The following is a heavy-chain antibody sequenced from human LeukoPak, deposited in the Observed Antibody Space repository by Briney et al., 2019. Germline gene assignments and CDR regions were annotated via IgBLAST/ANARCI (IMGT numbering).Heavy chain of an antibody. CDR3: ARASISSSSGAIDY. J-gene: IGHJ4*02. CDR1: GGSISSGGYY. V-gene: IGHV4-31*03. CDR2: IYYSGST. D-gene: IGHD6-6*01. Sequence: SETLSLTCTVSGGSISSGGYYWSWIRQHPGKGLEWIGYIYYSGSTYYNPSLKSRVTISVDTSKNQFSLKLSSVTAADTAVYYCARASISSSSGAIDYWGQGTLVTVSS.